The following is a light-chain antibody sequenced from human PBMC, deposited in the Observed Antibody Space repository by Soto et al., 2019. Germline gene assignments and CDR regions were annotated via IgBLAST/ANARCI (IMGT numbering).Light chain of an antibody. CDR1: QGISRY. J-gene: IGKJ4*01. V-gene: IGKV3-11*01. Sequence: EIVLKQSPATLSLSPGERATLSCRASQGISRYLAWYQHKPGQASRLLIYEVSNRATGIPARFSGSGSGTDFTLTISSLEPEDFAVYYCQQRSNWPPITFGGGTKVEIK. CDR3: QQRSNWPPIT. CDR2: EVS.